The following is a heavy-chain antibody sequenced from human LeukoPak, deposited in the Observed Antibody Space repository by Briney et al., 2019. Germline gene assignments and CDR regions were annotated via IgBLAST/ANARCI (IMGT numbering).Heavy chain of an antibody. D-gene: IGHD3-22*01. V-gene: IGHV4-59*08. CDR1: GGSISGFY. CDR2: IYYSGTT. Sequence: SETLSLTCTVSGGSISGFYWSWIRQSPGKGLEWIGYIYYSGTTNYNPSLKSRVTISVDTSKNQFSLKLSSVTAADTAVYFCARQVGYYYVSLDYWGQGTLVTVSS. CDR3: ARQVGYYYVSLDY. J-gene: IGHJ4*02.